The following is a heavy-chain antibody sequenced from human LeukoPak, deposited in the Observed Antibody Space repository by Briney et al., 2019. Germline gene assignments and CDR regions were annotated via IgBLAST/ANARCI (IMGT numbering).Heavy chain of an antibody. Sequence: GGSLRLSCAASGFTFSSHWMSWVRQAPGKGLEWVANIKQGGSETYYEDSVKGRFTISRDNAKNSLYLQVNSLRAEDTGVYFCARGSRYYYYYMDVWGKGTTVTVSS. V-gene: IGHV3-7*01. CDR2: IKQGGSET. CDR1: GFTFSSHW. J-gene: IGHJ6*03. CDR3: ARGSRYYYYYMDV. D-gene: IGHD3-10*01.